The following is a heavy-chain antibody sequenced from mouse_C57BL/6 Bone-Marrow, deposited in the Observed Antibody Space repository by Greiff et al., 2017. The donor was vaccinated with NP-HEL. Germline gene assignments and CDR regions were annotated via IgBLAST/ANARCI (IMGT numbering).Heavy chain of an antibody. D-gene: IGHD1-1*02. V-gene: IGHV2-3*01. CDR1: GFSLTSYG. Sequence: VHLVESGPGLVAPSQSLSITCTVSGFSLTSYGVSWVRQPPGKGLEWLGVIWGDGRTTYHSALISSLSISKDNSKSQVFLKLNSLQTDDTATYYCAKPDYGLGSFAYWGQGTLVTVSA. CDR3: AKPDYGLGSFAY. CDR2: IWGDGRT. J-gene: IGHJ3*01.